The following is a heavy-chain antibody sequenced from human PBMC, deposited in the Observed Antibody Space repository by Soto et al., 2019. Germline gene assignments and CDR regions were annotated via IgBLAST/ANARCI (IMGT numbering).Heavy chain of an antibody. CDR3: ARGVYDYVWGSYRIYYFDY. J-gene: IGHJ4*02. D-gene: IGHD3-16*02. Sequence: PSETLSLTCTVSGGSISSYYWSWIRQPPGKGLEWIGYIYYSGSTNYNPSLKSRVTISVDTSKNQFSLKLSSVTAADTAEYYCARGVYDYVWGSYRIYYFDYWGQGTLVTVSS. CDR1: GGSISSYY. V-gene: IGHV4-59*01. CDR2: IYYSGST.